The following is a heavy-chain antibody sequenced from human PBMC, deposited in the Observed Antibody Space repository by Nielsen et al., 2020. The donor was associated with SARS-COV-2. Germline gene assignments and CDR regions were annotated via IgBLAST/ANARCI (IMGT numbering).Heavy chain of an antibody. CDR3: ASKPLPPTYYDFWSGYWPYYYYGMDV. J-gene: IGHJ6*02. Sequence: GESLKISCAASGFTFSTYAMSWVRQAPGKGLEWVSAISGSGGSTYYADSVKGRFTISRDNSKNTLYLQMNSLRAEDTAVYYCASKPLPPTYYDFWSGYWPYYYYGMDVWGQGTTVTVSS. CDR1: GFTFSTYA. CDR2: ISGSGGST. V-gene: IGHV3-23*01. D-gene: IGHD3-3*01.